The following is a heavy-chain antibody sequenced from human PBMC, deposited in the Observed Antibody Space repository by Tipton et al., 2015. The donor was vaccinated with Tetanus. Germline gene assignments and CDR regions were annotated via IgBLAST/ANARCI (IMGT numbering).Heavy chain of an antibody. Sequence: TLSLTYTVSGGSISSRSYYWSWIRQHPVKGLEWIGYIYYTGSTYYNPSLKSRVIISADTSKNQFSLKLSSVTAADTAVYYCASSVGQLWFWGQGSLVTVSS. CDR3: ASSVGQLWF. V-gene: IGHV4-31*03. D-gene: IGHD5-18*01. CDR1: GGSISSRSYY. J-gene: IGHJ4*01. CDR2: IYYTGST.